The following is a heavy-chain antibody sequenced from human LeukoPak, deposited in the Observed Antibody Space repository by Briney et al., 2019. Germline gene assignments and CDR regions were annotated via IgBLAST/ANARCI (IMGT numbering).Heavy chain of an antibody. D-gene: IGHD2-2*01. CDR3: ARREYQLPPDY. CDR2: INHSGST. J-gene: IGHJ4*02. Sequence: SETLSLTCAVYGGSFSGYYWSWIRQPPGKGLEWIGEINHSGSTIYNPSLKSRVIISVDTSKNQFSLKLSSVTAADTAVYYCARREYQLPPDYWGQGTLVTVSS. V-gene: IGHV4-34*01. CDR1: GGSFSGYY.